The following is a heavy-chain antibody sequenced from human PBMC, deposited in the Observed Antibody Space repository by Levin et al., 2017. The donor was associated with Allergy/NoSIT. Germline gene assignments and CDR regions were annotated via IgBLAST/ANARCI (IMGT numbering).Heavy chain of an antibody. V-gene: IGHV4/OR15-8*02. D-gene: IGHD3-10*01. CDR3: ARDHETSGSWYFDL. CDR1: GASTSNDDW. CDR2: IYHGGNV. Sequence: KTSETLSLTCAVSGASTSNDDWWNWVRQSPGKGLEWIGEIYHGGNVNYNPSLKNRVLISLDTSKNQFSLILTSVTASDTAVYYCARDHETSGSWYFDLWGRGTLVTVSS. J-gene: IGHJ2*01.